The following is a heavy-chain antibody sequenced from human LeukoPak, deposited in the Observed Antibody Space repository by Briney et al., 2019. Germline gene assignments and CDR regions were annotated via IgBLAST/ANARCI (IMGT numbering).Heavy chain of an antibody. CDR2: IIPAVGST. V-gene: IGHV1-69*01. J-gene: IGHJ5*02. D-gene: IGHD2-21*01. CDR1: GGSVSNYA. Sequence: SVKVSCKASGGSVSNYAISWVRQAPGQGLEWMGGIIPAVGSTNYAQKFQGRLTITADESTSTAYMELISLRSEDTAAYYCARVGTILTGFSFYNWLDPWGQGTLVTVSS. CDR3: ARVGTILTGFSFYNWLDP.